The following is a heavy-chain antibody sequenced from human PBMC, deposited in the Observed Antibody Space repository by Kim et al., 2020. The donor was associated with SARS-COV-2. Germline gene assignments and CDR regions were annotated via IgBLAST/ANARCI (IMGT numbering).Heavy chain of an antibody. J-gene: IGHJ4*02. CDR3: ARHSYRTYYFDY. Sequence: NYNPSLKRRVTISVDTSKNQFSLKLSSVTAADTAVYYCARHSYRTYYFDYWGQGTLVTVSS. V-gene: IGHV4-59*08. D-gene: IGHD3-16*02.